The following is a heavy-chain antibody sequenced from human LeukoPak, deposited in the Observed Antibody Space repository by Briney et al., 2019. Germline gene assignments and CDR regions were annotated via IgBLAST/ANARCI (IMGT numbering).Heavy chain of an antibody. J-gene: IGHJ6*02. CDR1: GFTFSNAW. D-gene: IGHD2-2*01. Sequence: GGSLRLSCAASGFTFSNAWMSWVRQAPGKGLEWVGRIKSKTDGGKPDYAAHVKCSFTISRYDSKNTLYLQMNSLKTEDTAVYYCTTQADCSSTSCYGMDVWGQGTTVTVSS. CDR3: TTQADCSSTSCYGMDV. V-gene: IGHV3-15*01. CDR2: IKSKTDGGKP.